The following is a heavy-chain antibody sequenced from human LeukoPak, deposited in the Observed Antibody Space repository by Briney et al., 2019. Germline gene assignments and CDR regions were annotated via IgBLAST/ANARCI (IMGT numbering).Heavy chain of an antibody. CDR3: ARGIQGESFDY. J-gene: IGHJ4*02. CDR2: VYPSGEK. Sequence: SETLSLTCSVPGSSISSYYYSWIRQPAGDGLQWIGRVYPSGEKNYNPSLKSRVTMSLDTSKYQVSLKLTSVTAADTAVYFCARGIQGESFDYWGQGALVTVSS. D-gene: IGHD3-16*01. V-gene: IGHV4-4*07. CDR1: GSSISSYY.